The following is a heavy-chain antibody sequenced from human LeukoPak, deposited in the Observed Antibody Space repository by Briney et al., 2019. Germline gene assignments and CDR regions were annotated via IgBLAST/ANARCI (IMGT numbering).Heavy chain of an antibody. CDR3: AELGITMIGGV. V-gene: IGHV3-48*03. CDR2: ISSSDSTI. Sequence: GGTLRLSCAASGFTFSSYAMNWVRQAPGKGLGWVSYISSSDSTIYYADSVKGRFTISGDNAKNSLYLQTNSLRAEDTAVYYCAELGITMIGGVWGKGTTVTISS. J-gene: IGHJ6*04. D-gene: IGHD3-10*02. CDR1: GFTFSSYA.